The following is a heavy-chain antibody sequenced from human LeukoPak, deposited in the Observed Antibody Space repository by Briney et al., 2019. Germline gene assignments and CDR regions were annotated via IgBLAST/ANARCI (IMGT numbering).Heavy chain of an antibody. CDR2: ISWDGGST. CDR1: GFIFNEYT. CDR3: AKVHYYDSSGFLDY. D-gene: IGHD3-22*01. V-gene: IGHV3-23*01. J-gene: IGHJ4*02. Sequence: GGSLRLSCAASGFIFNEYTMHWVRQAPGKGLEWVAFISWDGGSTYYADSVKGRFTISRDNSKNTLYLQMNSLRAEDTAVYYCAKVHYYDSSGFLDYWGQGTLVTVSS.